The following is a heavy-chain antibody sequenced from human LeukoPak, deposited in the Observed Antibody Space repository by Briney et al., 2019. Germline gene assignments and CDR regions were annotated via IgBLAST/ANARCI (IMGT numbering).Heavy chain of an antibody. CDR3: AKQMESLVGATRSGDAFDI. CDR1: GFTFSSYS. Sequence: GGSLRLSCSASGFTFSSYSMYWVRQAPGKGLEYVSAIVSNGDGTYYADSVKGRFTISRDNSKNTVYLQMNSLRAEDTAIYYCAKQMESLVGATRSGDAFDIWGRGTVVTVSS. V-gene: IGHV3-64*04. CDR2: IVSNGDGT. D-gene: IGHD1-26*01. J-gene: IGHJ3*02.